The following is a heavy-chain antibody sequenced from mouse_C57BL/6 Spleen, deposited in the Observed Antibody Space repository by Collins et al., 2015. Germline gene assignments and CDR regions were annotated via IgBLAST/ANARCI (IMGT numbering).Heavy chain of an antibody. Sequence: EVKLVESGGGLVQPGGSLKLSCAASGFTFSDYYMYWVRQTPEKRLEWVAYISSGGDYIYYADTVKGRFTISRDNARNTLYLQMSSLKSEDTAMYYCTRVLHAMDYWGQGTSVTVSS. CDR2: ISSGGDYI. CDR1: GFTFSDYY. CDR3: TRVLHAMDY. V-gene: IGHV5-9-1*02. J-gene: IGHJ4*01. D-gene: IGHD1-1*01.